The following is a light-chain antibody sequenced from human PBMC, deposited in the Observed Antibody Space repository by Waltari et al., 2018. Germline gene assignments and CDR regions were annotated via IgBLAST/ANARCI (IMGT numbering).Light chain of an antibody. CDR2: DVS. CDR3: SSQSSNDVVL. J-gene: IGLJ2*01. V-gene: IGLV2-14*01. CDR1: SNDVGGYNS. Sequence: QSALTQPASVSGSPGQSVTIFCAGTSNDVGGYNSVSWYQKHPGQAPRVIIYDVSDRPSGVSERFSGSKSGNTASLTISGLQAEDEADYYCSSQSSNDVVLFGGGTKLTVL.